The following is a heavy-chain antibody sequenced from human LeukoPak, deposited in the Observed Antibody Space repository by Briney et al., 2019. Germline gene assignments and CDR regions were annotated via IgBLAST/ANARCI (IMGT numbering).Heavy chain of an antibody. CDR3: AKEVIVGVSFDY. D-gene: IGHD1-26*01. V-gene: IGHV3-23*01. J-gene: IGHJ4*02. CDR2: ISGSGGST. CDR1: GFTFSSYA. Sequence: GSLRLSCAASGFTFSSYAMSWVRQAPGKGLEWVAAISGSGGSTYYADSVKGRFTSSRDNFKNTLYLQMNSLRAEDTAVYYCAKEVIVGVSFDYWGQGTLVTVSS.